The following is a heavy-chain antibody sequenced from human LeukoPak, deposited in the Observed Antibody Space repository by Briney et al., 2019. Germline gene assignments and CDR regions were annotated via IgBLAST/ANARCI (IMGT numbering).Heavy chain of an antibody. CDR2: IYYSGST. V-gene: IGHV4-30-4*01. D-gene: IGHD5-18*01. J-gene: IGHJ4*02. CDR1: GGSISSGDYY. CDR3: ARAPSTYSYGFVFDY. Sequence: SETLSLTCTVSGGSISSGDYYWSWIRQPPGKGLEWIGYIYYSGSTYYNPSLKSRVTISVDTSKNQFSLKLSSVTAADTAVYYCARAPSTYSYGFVFDYWGQGTLVTVSS.